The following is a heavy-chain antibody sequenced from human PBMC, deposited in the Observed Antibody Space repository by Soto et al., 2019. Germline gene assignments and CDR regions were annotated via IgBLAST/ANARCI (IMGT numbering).Heavy chain of an antibody. CDR3: ARPTDYHYGMQV. CDR1: GYNFHTYW. CDR2: IYPHDSDT. J-gene: IGHJ6*02. Sequence: PGESLKISCKGSGYNFHTYWIAWVCQMPGKGLEWMGFIYPHDSDTRYSPSFRGQVTISADKSINTAYLQWTSLKASDTAIYFCARPTDYHYGMQVWGQGTTVTVSS. V-gene: IGHV5-51*01. D-gene: IGHD4-17*01.